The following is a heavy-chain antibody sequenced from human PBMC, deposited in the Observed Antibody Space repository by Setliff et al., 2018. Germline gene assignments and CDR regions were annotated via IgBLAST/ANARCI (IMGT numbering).Heavy chain of an antibody. CDR1: GGSISSTSYY. J-gene: IGHJ4*02. Sequence: PSETLSLTCTVSGGSISSTSYYWGWIRQPPGKGLEWIGTIYYSGSAYYNPSLKSRVTISIDTSKNQFSLNLSSVTAADTAVYYCAGGLAILTGIDCWGQGTLVTVS. D-gene: IGHD3-9*01. V-gene: IGHV4-39*07. CDR3: AGGLAILTGIDC. CDR2: IYYSGSA.